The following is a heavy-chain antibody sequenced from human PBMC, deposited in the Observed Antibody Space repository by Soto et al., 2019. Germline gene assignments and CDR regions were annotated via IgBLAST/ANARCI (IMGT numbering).Heavy chain of an antibody. CDR3: ARAQLLWFGELSYMDV. J-gene: IGHJ6*03. CDR1: GGTFSSYA. Sequence: ASVKVSGKASGGTFSSYAISWVRQAPGQRLEWMGWINASNGTANYSQKFQGRVTITRDTSASTAYMELSSLRSEDTAVYYCARAQLLWFGELSYMDVWGKGTTVTVSS. V-gene: IGHV1-3*01. D-gene: IGHD3-10*01. CDR2: INASNGTA.